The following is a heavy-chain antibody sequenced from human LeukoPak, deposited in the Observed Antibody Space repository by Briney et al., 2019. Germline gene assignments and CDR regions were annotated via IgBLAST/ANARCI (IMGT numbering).Heavy chain of an antibody. CDR1: GGSISSYY. J-gene: IGHJ6*02. V-gene: IGHV4-4*07. CDR3: ARDRYRGGYSYGTTYYYYGMDV. Sequence: SETLSLTCTVSGGSISSYYWSWIRQPAGKGLEWIGRIYTSGSTNYNPSLKSRVTMSVDTSKNQFSLKLSSVTAADTAVYYCARDRYRGGYSYGTTYYYYGMDVWGQGTTVTVSS. D-gene: IGHD5-18*01. CDR2: IYTSGST.